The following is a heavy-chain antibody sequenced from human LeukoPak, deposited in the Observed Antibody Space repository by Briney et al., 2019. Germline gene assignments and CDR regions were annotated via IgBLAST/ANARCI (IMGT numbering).Heavy chain of an antibody. V-gene: IGHV3-30*02. D-gene: IGHD3-3*01. Sequence: GGSLRPSCAASGFNFSIYGMHWVRQAPGKGLEWVTFARYDQSATVYADSVQGRFAISRDNSKNTVYLQMNSLRVEDTALYFCVKDQGECPGSRCYLRFLEYWGQGTLVIVSS. J-gene: IGHJ4*02. CDR2: ARYDQSAT. CDR3: VKDQGECPGSRCYLRFLEY. CDR1: GFNFSIYG.